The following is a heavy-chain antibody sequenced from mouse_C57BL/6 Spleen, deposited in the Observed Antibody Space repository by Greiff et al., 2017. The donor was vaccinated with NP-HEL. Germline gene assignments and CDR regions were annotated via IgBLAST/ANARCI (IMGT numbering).Heavy chain of an antibody. D-gene: IGHD2-2*01. CDR3: ARNDYAYDGFAY. Sequence: EVKLQESGAELVKPGASVKLSCTASGFNIKDYYMHWVKQRTEQGLEWIGRIDPEDGETKYAPKFQGKATITADTSSNTAYRQLSSLTSEDTAVYYCARNDYAYDGFAYWGQGTLVTVSA. V-gene: IGHV14-2*01. CDR1: GFNIKDYY. J-gene: IGHJ3*01. CDR2: IDPEDGET.